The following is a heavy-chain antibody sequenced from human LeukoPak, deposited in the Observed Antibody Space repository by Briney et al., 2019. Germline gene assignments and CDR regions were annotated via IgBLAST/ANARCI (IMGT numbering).Heavy chain of an antibody. CDR1: GGSISSSSYY. D-gene: IGHD1-26*01. CDR2: IYYSGST. Sequence: SETLSLTCTVSGGSISSSSYYWGWIRQPPGKGLEWIGSIYYSGSTYYNPSLKSRVTISVDTSKNQFSLKLSSVTAADTAVYYCARGSGSYEQPAFDIWGQGTMVTVSS. V-gene: IGHV4-39*01. CDR3: ARGSGSYEQPAFDI. J-gene: IGHJ3*02.